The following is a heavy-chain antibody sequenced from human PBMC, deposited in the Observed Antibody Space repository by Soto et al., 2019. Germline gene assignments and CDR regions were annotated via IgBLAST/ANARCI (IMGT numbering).Heavy chain of an antibody. CDR1: GGFVNSDTHS. Sequence: SETLSLTCTVSGGFVNSDTHSWSWIRQTPGKRLEWIGFIYSGGSTKNPSLGSRVTMSVDTSKNQFSLKLRSVIVADTAVYHCARFVRSCSATTCSTRADVWGQGITVT. CDR2: IYSGGST. J-gene: IGHJ6*02. CDR3: ARFVRSCSATTCSTRADV. D-gene: IGHD2-2*01. V-gene: IGHV4-61*01.